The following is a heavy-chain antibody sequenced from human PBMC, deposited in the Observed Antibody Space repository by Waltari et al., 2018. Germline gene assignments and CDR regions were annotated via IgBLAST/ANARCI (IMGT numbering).Heavy chain of an antibody. Sequence: EVQLVESGGALVQPGGSLRLSCATSGFTFSTYWMHWVRQAPGKGLMWVAHMERYASRTTYAESGKGRFTISRDNAKNTVYLQMNSLRDEDTAVYYCVRDEPGDGLDYWGQGTLVTVSS. D-gene: IGHD7-27*01. J-gene: IGHJ4*02. V-gene: IGHV3-74*03. CDR2: MERYASRT. CDR3: VRDEPGDGLDY. CDR1: GFTFSTYW.